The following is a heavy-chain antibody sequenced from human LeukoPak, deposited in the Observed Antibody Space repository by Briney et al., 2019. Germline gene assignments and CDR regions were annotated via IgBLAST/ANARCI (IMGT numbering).Heavy chain of an antibody. J-gene: IGHJ4*02. CDR2: IGYDGSNK. Sequence: QSGGSLRLTCAASGFTFSSYGMHWVRQAPGKGLEWVAFIGYDGSNKYYADSVKGRFTISRDNSKNTLYLQMNSLRAEGTAVYYCAKDDQGLVGAVYYFDYWGQGTLVTVSS. CDR3: AKDDQGLVGAVYYFDY. D-gene: IGHD1-26*01. CDR1: GFTFSSYG. V-gene: IGHV3-30*02.